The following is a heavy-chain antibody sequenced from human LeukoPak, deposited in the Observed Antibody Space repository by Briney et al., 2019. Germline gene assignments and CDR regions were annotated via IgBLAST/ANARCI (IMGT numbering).Heavy chain of an antibody. CDR1: GGSISSYY. D-gene: IGHD6-13*01. V-gene: IGHV4-59*01. J-gene: IGHJ4*02. Sequence: PSETLSLTCTVPGGSISSYYWSWIRQPPGKGLEGIGYIYYSGSTNYNPSLKSRVTISVETSKNECSLKPRSVTAADTAVYYCARVTGYRIEDYFDYWGQGTLVTVSS. CDR2: IYYSGST. CDR3: ARVTGYRIEDYFDY.